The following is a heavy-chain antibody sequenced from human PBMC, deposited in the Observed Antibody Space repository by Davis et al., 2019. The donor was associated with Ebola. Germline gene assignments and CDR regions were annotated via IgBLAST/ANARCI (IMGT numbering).Heavy chain of an antibody. D-gene: IGHD2-15*01. Sequence: SVKVSCKTSGFRFTNSAVQWVRQAPGERLEWIGWIIVASGNTKYAQNLQGRLTITSDTSTGTAYMELSSLTTEDTAVYYCAAEDYNDGTCCSFDYWGQGTLVTVS. V-gene: IGHV1-58*01. J-gene: IGHJ4*02. CDR3: AAEDYNDGTCCSFDY. CDR1: GFRFTNSA. CDR2: IIVASGNT.